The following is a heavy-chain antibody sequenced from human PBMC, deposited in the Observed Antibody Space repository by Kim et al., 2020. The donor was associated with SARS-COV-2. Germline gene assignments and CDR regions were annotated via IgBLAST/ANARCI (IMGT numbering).Heavy chain of an antibody. V-gene: IGHV4-59*01. Sequence: SETLSLTCNVSGGSISTYYWSWIRQPPGRGLEYIGYVYYSGTTNYNPSLKTRVTMSVDTSKNQFSLKLSSVTAADTAVYYCARDGGSGWYNSVDVWGQGT. CDR3: ARDGGSGWYNSVDV. CDR1: GGSISTYY. D-gene: IGHD6-19*01. CDR2: VYYSGTT. J-gene: IGHJ6*02.